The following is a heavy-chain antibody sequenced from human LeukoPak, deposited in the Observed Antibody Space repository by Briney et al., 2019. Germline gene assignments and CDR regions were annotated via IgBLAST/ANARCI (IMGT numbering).Heavy chain of an antibody. CDR1: GYTFTMFY. J-gene: IGHJ6*03. CDR2: INPSDGAT. D-gene: IGHD3-16*01. V-gene: IGHV1-46*01. Sequence: RRASVKVSCKASGYTFTMFYTHWVRQAPGQRLEWMGMINPSDGATTYAQRFQGRVTMTRDMSTTTVYMDLRSLSSEDTAVYFCAREQRGGQSGNLGGLFASYYTYYYMDVWGRGTTVTVSS. CDR3: AREQRGGQSGNLGGLFASYYTYYYMDV.